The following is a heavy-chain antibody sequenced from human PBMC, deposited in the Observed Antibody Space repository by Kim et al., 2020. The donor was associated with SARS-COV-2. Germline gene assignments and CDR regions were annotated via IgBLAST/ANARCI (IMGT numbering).Heavy chain of an antibody. J-gene: IGHJ4*02. CDR2: IYYSGST. D-gene: IGHD6-13*01. CDR3: ARHGGIAADYFDY. Sequence: SETLSLTCTVSGGSISSSSYYWGWIRQPPGKGLEWIGSIYYSGSTYYNPSLKSRVTISVDTSKNQFSLKLSSVTAADTAVYYCARHGGIAADYFDYWGQG. CDR1: GGSISSSSYY. V-gene: IGHV4-39*01.